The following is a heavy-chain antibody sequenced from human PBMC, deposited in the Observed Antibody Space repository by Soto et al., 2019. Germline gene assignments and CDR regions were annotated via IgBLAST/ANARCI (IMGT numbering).Heavy chain of an antibody. D-gene: IGHD4-17*01. J-gene: IGHJ3*02. CDR1: GFTLSTYA. Sequence: XGSLRLSCVASGFTLSTYAMSWVRQAPGKGLEWVSALTPSGGETFYADSVKGRFTISRDNSMNALYLQMNSLRIEDTAVYYCAHPRGYGVFDAYDIWGQGTMVTVSS. CDR3: AHPRGYGVFDAYDI. CDR2: LTPSGGET. V-gene: IGHV3-23*01.